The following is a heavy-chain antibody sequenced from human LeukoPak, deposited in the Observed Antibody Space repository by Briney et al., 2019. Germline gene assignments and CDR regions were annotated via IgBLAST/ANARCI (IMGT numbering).Heavy chain of an antibody. V-gene: IGHV4-59*01. CDR1: GGSISNYY. D-gene: IGHD2-8*01. Sequence: SETLSLTCTVSGGSISNYYWSWIRQPPGKELEWIGYLFYGGSTNYNPSLKSRVTISVDASKNQFSLKLTSVPAADTAIYYCARGICPNGVCSFHPFDYWGQGTLVTVSS. CDR2: LFYGGST. J-gene: IGHJ4*02. CDR3: ARGICPNGVCSFHPFDY.